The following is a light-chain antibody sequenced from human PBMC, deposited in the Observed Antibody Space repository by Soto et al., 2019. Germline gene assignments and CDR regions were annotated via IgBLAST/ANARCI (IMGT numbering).Light chain of an antibody. CDR1: SSDVGAYNY. J-gene: IGLJ1*01. CDR3: SSYTSSSTDV. CDR2: EVS. Sequence: QSVLTQPASVSGSPGQSITISCTGTSSDVGAYNYVSWYQQHPGKVPKLMIYEVSNRPSGVSNRFSGSKFGNTASLTISGLQAEDEADYYCSSYTSSSTDVFGTGTKVTVL. V-gene: IGLV2-14*01.